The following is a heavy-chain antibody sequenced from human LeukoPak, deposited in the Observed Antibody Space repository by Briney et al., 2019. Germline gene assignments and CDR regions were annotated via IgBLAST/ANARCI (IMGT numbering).Heavy chain of an antibody. D-gene: IGHD1-26*01. CDR1: GGSISSYY. J-gene: IGHJ4*02. CDR2: IYYSGNT. V-gene: IGHV4-59*01. Sequence: PSETLSLTCSVSGGSISSYYWNWIRQPPGKGLEWIAYIYYSGNTNYNPSLKSRVTISVDTSKNQFSLKLSSVTAADTAVYYCARDVGATPGYFDYWGQGTLVTVSS. CDR3: ARDVGATPGYFDY.